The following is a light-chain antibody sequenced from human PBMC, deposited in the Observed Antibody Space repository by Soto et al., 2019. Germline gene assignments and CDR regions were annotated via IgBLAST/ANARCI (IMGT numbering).Light chain of an antibody. J-gene: IGKJ1*01. CDR1: QSVSSSY. V-gene: IGKV3-20*01. CDR2: GAS. CDR3: QQYGSSPQT. Sequence: EIVLTQSPGTLSLSPGERATLSCRASQSVSSSYLAWYQQKPGQAPRLLIYGASSRATAIPDRFSGSGSGTDVTLTISRLESEDFAVYYCQQYGSSPQTFGQGTTVEFK.